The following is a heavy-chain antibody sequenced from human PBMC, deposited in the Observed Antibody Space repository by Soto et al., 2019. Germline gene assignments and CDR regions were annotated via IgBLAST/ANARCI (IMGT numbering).Heavy chain of an antibody. Sequence: PSQTLSLTCAISVDSVSSSSAAWNWIRQSPSRGLEWLGRTYYRSKWYNDYAVSVKSRITINPDTSKNQFSLQLNSVTPEDTAVYYCARGVAGYCTNGVCLDYYGMDVWGQGTTVTVSS. CDR3: ARGVAGYCTNGVCLDYYGMDV. CDR1: VDSVSSSSAA. D-gene: IGHD2-8*01. CDR2: TYYRSKWYN. J-gene: IGHJ6*02. V-gene: IGHV6-1*01.